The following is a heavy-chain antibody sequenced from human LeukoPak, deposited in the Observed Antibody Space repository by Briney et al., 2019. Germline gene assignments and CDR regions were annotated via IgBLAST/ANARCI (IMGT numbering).Heavy chain of an antibody. V-gene: IGHV3-30*03. J-gene: IGHJ3*02. CDR1: EFTFSSYG. Sequence: GGSLRLSCAASEFTFSSYGMHWVRQAPGKGLEWVAVISYDGSNKYYAESAKGRFTISRDNSKNTLYLQMNSLRAEDTAVYYCARDDSTMVTPDAFDIWGQGTVVTVSS. CDR2: ISYDGSNK. D-gene: IGHD4-23*01. CDR3: ARDDSTMVTPDAFDI.